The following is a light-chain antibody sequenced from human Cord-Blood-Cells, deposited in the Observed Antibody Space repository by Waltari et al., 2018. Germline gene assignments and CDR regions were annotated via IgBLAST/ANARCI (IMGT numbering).Light chain of an antibody. CDR3: CSYAGSSTLV. CDR1: SSVVGSYNL. CDR2: EGS. V-gene: IGLV2-23*01. Sequence: QSALTQPASVSGSPGQPITISCTGTSSVVGSYNLVSWYQQHPGKAPKLMIYEGSKRPSGVSNRFSGSKSGNTASLTISGLQAEDEADYYCCSYAGSSTLVFGGGTKLTVL. J-gene: IGLJ2*01.